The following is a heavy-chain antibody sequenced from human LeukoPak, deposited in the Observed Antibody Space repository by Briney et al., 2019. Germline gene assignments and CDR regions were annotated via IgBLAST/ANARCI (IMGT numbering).Heavy chain of an antibody. V-gene: IGHV4-34*01. J-gene: IGHJ6*03. CDR1: GGSFSGYY. Sequence: SETLSLTCAVYGGSFSGYYLSWIRQPPGKGLEWIGEINHSGSTNYNPSLKSRVTISVDTSKNQFSLQLSSVTAADTAVYYCARLGSYYDFWSGQTNIKGYYYYMDVWGKGTTVTVSS. D-gene: IGHD3-3*01. CDR2: INHSGST. CDR3: ARLGSYYDFWSGQTNIKGYYYYMDV.